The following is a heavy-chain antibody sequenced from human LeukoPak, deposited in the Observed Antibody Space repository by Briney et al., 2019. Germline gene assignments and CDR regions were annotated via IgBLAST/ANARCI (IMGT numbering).Heavy chain of an antibody. CDR1: GGSISTYY. V-gene: IGHV4-4*07. J-gene: IGHJ4*02. CDR2: IYSGST. Sequence: PSETLSLTCTVSGGSISTYYWSWIRQPAGKGLEWIGRIYSGSTNYNPSLKNRVTMSVDTSKNQFSLKLSSVTAADTAIYYCARVPEGATWHIDYWGQGTLVTVSS. CDR3: ARVPEGATWHIDY.